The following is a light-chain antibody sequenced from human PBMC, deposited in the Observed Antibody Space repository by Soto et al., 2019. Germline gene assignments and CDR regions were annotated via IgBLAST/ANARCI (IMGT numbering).Light chain of an antibody. Sequence: EIVMTQSPATLSVSPGERATLSCRASQSVSSNLAWFQQKPGQAPRLLMYSTSTRATGIPVRFSGSGSGTEFTLTISSLQSEDVAVYYCQQYNDRPGTFGQGTKVEIK. V-gene: IGKV3-15*01. J-gene: IGKJ1*01. CDR3: QQYNDRPGT. CDR1: QSVSSN. CDR2: STS.